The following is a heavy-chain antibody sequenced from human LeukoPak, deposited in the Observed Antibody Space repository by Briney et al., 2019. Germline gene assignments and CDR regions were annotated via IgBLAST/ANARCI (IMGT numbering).Heavy chain of an antibody. Sequence: PGGSLRLSCAASGFTFSDYYMSWIRQAPGKGLEWVSDISSSGSYTNDADSVKGRFTISRDNSKNTLYLQMNSLRAEDTAVYYCARGRAYAFDIWGQGTMVTVSS. D-gene: IGHD2-15*01. J-gene: IGHJ3*02. CDR1: GFTFSDYY. V-gene: IGHV3-11*06. CDR2: ISSSGSYT. CDR3: ARGRAYAFDI.